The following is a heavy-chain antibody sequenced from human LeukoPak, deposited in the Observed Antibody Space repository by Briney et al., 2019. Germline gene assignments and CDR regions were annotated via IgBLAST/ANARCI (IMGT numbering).Heavy chain of an antibody. V-gene: IGHV1-69*04. CDR3: ARGEGDFWSDYYTY. D-gene: IGHD3-3*01. J-gene: IGHJ4*02. Sequence: GASVKVSCKASVGTLSIYAISWVRQAPGQGLEWMGRIIPIFGIAKYAQKFQGRVTITADKSTSTPYMELSSLRAEDTAVYFCARGEGDFWSDYYTYWGEGALVTVSS. CDR1: VGTLSIYA. CDR2: IIPIFGIA.